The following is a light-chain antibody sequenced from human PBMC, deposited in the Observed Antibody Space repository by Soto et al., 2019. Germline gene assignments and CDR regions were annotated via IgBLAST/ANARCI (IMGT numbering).Light chain of an antibody. J-gene: IGKJ1*01. CDR1: QSVGSD. CDR2: GAS. CDR3: QQSNNRPWT. Sequence: EIVITRSPATLSVSPGEIATLSCRASQSVGSDLAWYQQQPGQAPMLLIFGASTRATGVPARFSGSGSGTDFTLTINSLQSEDFAVYYCQQSNNRPWTFGQGTKVDNK. V-gene: IGKV3-15*01.